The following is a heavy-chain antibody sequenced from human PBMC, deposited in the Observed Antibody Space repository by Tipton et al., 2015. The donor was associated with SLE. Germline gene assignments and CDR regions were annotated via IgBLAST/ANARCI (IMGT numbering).Heavy chain of an antibody. Sequence: GLVKPSETLSLTCTVSGGSISSSSYFWGWLRQPPGKGLEWIGSIYYSGSTYYNPSLKSRVTISADTSKNQFSLKLSSVTAADAAVYYCARHEENYYYYYMDVWGKGTTVTVSS. CDR2: IYYSGST. CDR3: ARHEENYYYYYMDV. V-gene: IGHV4-39*01. CDR1: GGSISSSSYF. J-gene: IGHJ6*03.